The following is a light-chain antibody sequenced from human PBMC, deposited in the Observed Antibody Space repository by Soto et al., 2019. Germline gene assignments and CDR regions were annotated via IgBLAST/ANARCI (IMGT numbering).Light chain of an antibody. V-gene: IGKV3-20*01. J-gene: IGKJ1*01. CDR3: QQCGTWRT. Sequence: EMVGTQWRRTVHQSEGERATXSCRASQSVSSSYLAWYQQKPCQAPSLLIYVASSMATGIPYRFSCSGSGTDLTLTISRLKREDFAVYYCQQCGTWRTFGQGPKV. CDR2: VAS. CDR1: QSVSSSY.